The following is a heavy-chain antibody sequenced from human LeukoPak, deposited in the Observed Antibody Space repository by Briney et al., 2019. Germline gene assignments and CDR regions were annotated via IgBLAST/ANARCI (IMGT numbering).Heavy chain of an antibody. CDR1: GFTFSNAW. D-gene: IGHD3-22*01. Sequence: PGGSLRLSCAASGFTFSNAWMNWVRQAPGKGLEWVGRIESKTDGGTTHYAAPVKGRFTISRGDSKNTLYLQMNSLKTEDTAVYYCTTLSIIVVNWGQGTTVTVSS. CDR3: TTLSIIVVN. V-gene: IGHV3-15*04. CDR2: IESKTDGGTT. J-gene: IGHJ6*02.